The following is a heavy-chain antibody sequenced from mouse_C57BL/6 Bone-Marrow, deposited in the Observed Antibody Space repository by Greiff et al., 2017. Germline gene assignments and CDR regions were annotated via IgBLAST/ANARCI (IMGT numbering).Heavy chain of an antibody. CDR1: GYTFTSYW. D-gene: IGHD6-1*01. CDR3: AREKLGSLSAMYY. Sequence: QVQLQQSGAELVMPGASVKLSCKASGYTFTSYWMHWVKQRPGQGLEWIGEIDPSDSYTNYNQKFKGKSTLTVDKSSSTAYMQLSSLTSEDSAVYYCAREKLGSLSAMYYWGQGTSVTVSS. V-gene: IGHV1-69*01. CDR2: IDPSDSYT. J-gene: IGHJ4*01.